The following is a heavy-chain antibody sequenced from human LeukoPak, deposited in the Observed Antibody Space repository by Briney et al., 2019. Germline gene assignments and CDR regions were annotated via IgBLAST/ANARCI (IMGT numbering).Heavy chain of an antibody. V-gene: IGHV1-69*10. J-gene: IGHJ6*04. D-gene: IGHD1-26*01. CDR1: GGTFSSYA. CDR2: IIPLFGIA. CDR3: ASRMRVGSYYGGDV. Sequence: SVKVSCKASGGTFSSYAISWVRQAPGQGLEWMGGIIPLFGIAEYGQRFQGRVTITADKSTSTAYMELSSLRSEDTAVYYCASRMRVGSYYGGDVWGKGTTVTVSS.